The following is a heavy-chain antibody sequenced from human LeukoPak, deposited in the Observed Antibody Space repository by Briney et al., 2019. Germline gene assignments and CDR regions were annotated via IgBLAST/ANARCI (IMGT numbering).Heavy chain of an antibody. Sequence: GGSLRLSCAGSGFTFSRDNMTWIRQAPGKGLEWVSSISTSSSFIDYADSVKGRFTISRDNAKDSLHLQMDSLRADDTAVYYCVRDGIVGASYYFDFWGQGTLVTVSS. CDR3: VRDGIVGASYYFDF. CDR1: GFTFSRDN. CDR2: ISTSSSFI. D-gene: IGHD1-26*01. J-gene: IGHJ4*02. V-gene: IGHV3-21*01.